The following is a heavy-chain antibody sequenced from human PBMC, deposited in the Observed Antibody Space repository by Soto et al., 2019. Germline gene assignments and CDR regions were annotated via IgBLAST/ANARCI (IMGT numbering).Heavy chain of an antibody. CDR2: INPNSGGT. Sequence: ASVKVSCKASGYTFTGYYMHWLRQAPGQGLEWMGWINPNSGGTNYAQKFQGWVTMTRDTSISTAYMELSRLRSDDTAVYYCARAQAGLPFYGMDVWGQGTTVTVSS. J-gene: IGHJ6*02. D-gene: IGHD3-16*01. CDR3: ARAQAGLPFYGMDV. V-gene: IGHV1-2*04. CDR1: GYTFTGYY.